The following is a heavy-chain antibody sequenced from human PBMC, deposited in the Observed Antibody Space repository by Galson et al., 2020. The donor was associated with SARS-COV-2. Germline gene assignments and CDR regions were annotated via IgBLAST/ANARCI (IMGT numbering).Heavy chain of an antibody. V-gene: IGHV3-48*03. CDR3: ARERANIVATIPTPNYGMDV. Sequence: GGSLRPSCAASGFTFSSYEMNWVRQAPGKGLEWVSYISSSGSTIYYADSVKGRFTISRDNAKNSLYLQMNSLRAEDTAVYYCARERANIVATIPTPNYGMDVWGQGTTVTVSS. D-gene: IGHD5-12*01. J-gene: IGHJ6*02. CDR2: ISSSGSTI. CDR1: GFTFSSYE.